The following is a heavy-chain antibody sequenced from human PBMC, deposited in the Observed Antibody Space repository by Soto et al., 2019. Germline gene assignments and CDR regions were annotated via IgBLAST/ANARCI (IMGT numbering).Heavy chain of an antibody. CDR2: ISGSGGSP. J-gene: IGHJ4*02. CDR3: AKLFMTPVATNPFDY. Sequence: EVLVLESGGGLVQPGWSLRLSCAASGFTFTIYTMTWVRQAPGKGLEWVSGISGSGGSPLYADSVKGRFTISRDNCMNMVYLQWNSLRAEDTAVYDCAKLFMTPVATNPFDYWGQGTLVTVSS. D-gene: IGHD4-17*01. CDR1: GFTFTIYT. V-gene: IGHV3-23*01.